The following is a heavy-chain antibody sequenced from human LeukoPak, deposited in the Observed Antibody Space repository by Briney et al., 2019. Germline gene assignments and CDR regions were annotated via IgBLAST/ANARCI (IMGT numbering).Heavy chain of an antibody. D-gene: IGHD3-22*01. V-gene: IGHV3-21*01. J-gene: IGHJ1*01. Sequence: GSLRLSFAASGFTFSSYSMNRVRQAPGKGLEWVSSISSSSSYIYYADSVKGRFTISRDNAKNSLYLQMNSLRAEDTAVYYCARDYYDSSAEYFQHWGQGTLVTVSS. CDR1: GFTFSSYS. CDR2: ISSSSSYI. CDR3: ARDYYDSSAEYFQH.